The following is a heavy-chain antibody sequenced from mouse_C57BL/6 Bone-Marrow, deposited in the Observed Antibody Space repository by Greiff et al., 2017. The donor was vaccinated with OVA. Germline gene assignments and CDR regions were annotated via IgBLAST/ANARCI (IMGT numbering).Heavy chain of an antibody. J-gene: IGHJ2*01. CDR1: GYTFTSYW. CDR3: ARGGWLLPDY. Sequence: QVQLQQPGAELVMPGASVKLSCKASGYTFTSYWMHWVKQRPGQGLEWIGEIDPSDSYTNYNQKFKGMSTLTVDKSSSTAYMQLSSLTSEDSAVYYCARGGWLLPDYWGQGTTLTVSS. CDR2: IDPSDSYT. D-gene: IGHD2-3*01. V-gene: IGHV1-69*01.